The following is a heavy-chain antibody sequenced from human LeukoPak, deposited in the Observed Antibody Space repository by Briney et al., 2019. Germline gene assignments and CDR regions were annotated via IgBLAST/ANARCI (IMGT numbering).Heavy chain of an antibody. CDR1: GGSISSYY. V-gene: IGHV4-59*01. Sequence: PSETLSLTCIVSGGSISSYYWSWLRQPPGKGLEWIGYISYSGTTHYNPSLDSRVTISVDTSKNQFSLKLTSVTAADTAMYYCARSDSSSLPSDYWGQGTLVTVSS. J-gene: IGHJ4*02. D-gene: IGHD6-6*01. CDR2: ISYSGTT. CDR3: ARSDSSSLPSDY.